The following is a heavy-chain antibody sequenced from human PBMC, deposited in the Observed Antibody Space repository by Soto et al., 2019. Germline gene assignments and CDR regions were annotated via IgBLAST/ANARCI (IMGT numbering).Heavy chain of an antibody. V-gene: IGHV1-8*01. J-gene: IGHJ6*03. CDR2: MNPNSGNT. CDR3: ARKNEVVAASYYYYYYMDV. D-gene: IGHD2-15*01. CDR1: GYTFTSYD. Sequence: QVQLVQSGAEVKKPGASVKVSCKASGYTFTSYDINRVRQATGQGLEWMGWMNPNSGNTGYAQKFQGRVTMTRNTSISTAYMELSSLRSEDTAVYYCARKNEVVAASYYYYYYMDVWGKGTTVTVSS.